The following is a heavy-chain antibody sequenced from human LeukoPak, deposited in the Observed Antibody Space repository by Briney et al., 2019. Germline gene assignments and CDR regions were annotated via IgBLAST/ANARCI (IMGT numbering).Heavy chain of an antibody. CDR2: ISTYNGNT. Sequence: APVKVSCKASGYTFTTYSISWVRQAPGQGLEWMGWISTYNGNTKYAQRLQDRVTMTTDTYTTTAYMELRSLRSDDTAVYYCAGVGFGNAFDIWGQGTMVTVSS. D-gene: IGHD3-10*01. J-gene: IGHJ3*02. V-gene: IGHV1-18*01. CDR3: AGVGFGNAFDI. CDR1: GYTFTTYS.